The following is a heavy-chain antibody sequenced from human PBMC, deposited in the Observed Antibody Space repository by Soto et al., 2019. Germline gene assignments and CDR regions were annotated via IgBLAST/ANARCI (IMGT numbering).Heavy chain of an antibody. D-gene: IGHD6-19*01. V-gene: IGHV4-59*08. CDR3: ARLRQWLDFDY. Sequence: SETLSLTCTVSGGSIRSYCWTWIRQHPGKGLEWIGCICNSGTTNYNPSLKSRVAISIDTYKNQFSLKLSSVTAADTAVYYCARLRQWLDFDYWGQGTLVTVSS. J-gene: IGHJ4*02. CDR2: ICNSGTT. CDR1: GGSIRSYC.